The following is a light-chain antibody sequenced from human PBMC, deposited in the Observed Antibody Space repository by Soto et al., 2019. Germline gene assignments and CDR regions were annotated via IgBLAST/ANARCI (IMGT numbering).Light chain of an antibody. J-gene: IGKJ5*01. V-gene: IGKV1-5*01. CDR2: DAS. CDR3: HSRA. Sequence: DIQLTQTPSTLSASVGDEVTITCRASQTISRWLVWYQQKPGRAPKLLIYDASTLESGVPSRFSGSGSETEFTLTISRLQPDDFATYFCHSRAFGQGTRL. CDR1: QTISRW.